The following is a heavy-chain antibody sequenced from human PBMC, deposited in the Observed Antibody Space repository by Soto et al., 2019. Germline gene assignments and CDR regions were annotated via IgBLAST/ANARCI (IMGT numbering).Heavy chain of an antibody. CDR1: GFTFSSYD. J-gene: IGHJ3*02. D-gene: IGHD6-19*01. V-gene: IGHV3-13*04. Sequence: DVQLVESGGGLVQPGGSLRLSCAASGFTFSSYDMHWVRQATGKGLEWVSAIGTAGDTYYPGSVKGRFTISRENAKNSLYLQMNNLRAGDTAVYYCARAAGGWYGVNAFDIWGQGTMVTVSS. CDR3: ARAAGGWYGVNAFDI. CDR2: IGTAGDT.